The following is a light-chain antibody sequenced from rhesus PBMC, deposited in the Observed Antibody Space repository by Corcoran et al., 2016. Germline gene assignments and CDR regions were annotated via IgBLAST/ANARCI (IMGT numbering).Light chain of an antibody. CDR1: QSVSSY. CDR3: QQYSNWPYS. V-gene: IGKV3S9*01. J-gene: IGKJ2*01. Sequence: EIVMTQSPATLSLSPGERATLSCRASQSVSSYVAWYQQKPAQAPRLLIYGVSSRATGIPDRFSGSGSGTDFTLTFTSLEPEDFAVYYCQQYSNWPYSFGQGTKVEIK. CDR2: GVS.